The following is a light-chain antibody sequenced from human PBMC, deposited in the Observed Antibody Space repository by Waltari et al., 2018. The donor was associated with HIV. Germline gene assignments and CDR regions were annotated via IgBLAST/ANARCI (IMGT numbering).Light chain of an antibody. V-gene: IGKV4-1*01. Sequence: DIVMTQSPDSLAVSLGERATINCKSSQSLLYTSKHNNFLGWFQQKPGQPAKLLIYWASIRDSGVPDRFSGSGSGTDFTLTISNLQAEDVAVYYCQQYYYTPYSFGQGTKLEIK. CDR1: QSLLYTSKHNNF. CDR2: WAS. J-gene: IGKJ2*03. CDR3: QQYYYTPYS.